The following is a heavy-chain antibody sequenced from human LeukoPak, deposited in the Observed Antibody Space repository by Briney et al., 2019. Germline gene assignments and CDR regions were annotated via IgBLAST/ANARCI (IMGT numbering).Heavy chain of an antibody. CDR1: GFTFDDYA. V-gene: IGHV3-9*01. CDR3: AKEGVAATYNY. Sequence: GGSLRLSCAASGFTFDDYAMHWVRQAPGKGLEWVPGISWNSGSIGYADSVKGRFTISRDNAKNSLYLQMSSLRAEDTALYYCAKEGVAATYNYWGQGTLVTVSS. J-gene: IGHJ4*02. D-gene: IGHD2-15*01. CDR2: ISWNSGSI.